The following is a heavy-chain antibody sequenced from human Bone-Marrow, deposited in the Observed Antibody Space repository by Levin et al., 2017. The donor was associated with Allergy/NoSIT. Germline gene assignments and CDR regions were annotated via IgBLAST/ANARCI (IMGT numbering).Heavy chain of an antibody. CDR2: IYYNGKS. CDR1: GGSISSYY. Sequence: SETLSLTCTVSGGSISSYYWTWIRQAPEKRLEWIGYIYYNGKSNYNPSLKTRVSISIDTSKNLFSLSLSSVTAADSAIYYCARAIPSGGNSYYYYYMDVCGKGITVTVSS. V-gene: IGHV4-59*01. D-gene: IGHD4-23*01. CDR3: ARAIPSGGNSYYYYYMDV. J-gene: IGHJ6*03.